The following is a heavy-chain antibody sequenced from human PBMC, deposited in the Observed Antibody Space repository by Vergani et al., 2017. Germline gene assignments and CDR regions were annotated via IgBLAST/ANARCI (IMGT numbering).Heavy chain of an antibody. J-gene: IGHJ5*02. CDR1: GFTFNQYG. CDR2: TWYDGNNK. D-gene: IGHD1-14*01. CDR3: ARDLRLLYNRFDP. V-gene: IGHV3-33*01. Sequence: QVQLVESGGGVVQPGRSLRLSCPASGFTFNQYGMHWVRQAPGKGLEGVAVTWYDGNNKQYAASVKGRFTISRDNSKSTMYLQMNSLRDEDTGVYYCARDLRLLYNRFDPWGQGTLVTVSS.